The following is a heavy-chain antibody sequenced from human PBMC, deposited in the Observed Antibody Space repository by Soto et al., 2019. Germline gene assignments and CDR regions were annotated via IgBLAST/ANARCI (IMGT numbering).Heavy chain of an antibody. V-gene: IGHV3-23*01. CDR2: ISGSGGST. CDR3: ARDGVGDDIVLVTAATEGLFDP. D-gene: IGHD2-2*01. CDR1: GFTFSSYA. J-gene: IGHJ5*02. Sequence: GSLRLSCAASGFTFSSYAMSWVRQAPGKGLEWVSTISGSGGSTYYADSVKGRFTISRDNSKNTLYLQMNSLRAEDTAVYYCARDGVGDDIVLVTAATEGLFDPWGQGTRVTVSS.